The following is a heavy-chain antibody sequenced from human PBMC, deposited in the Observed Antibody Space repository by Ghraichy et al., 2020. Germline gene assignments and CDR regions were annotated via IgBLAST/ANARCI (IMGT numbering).Heavy chain of an antibody. CDR2: IYTSGST. CDR3: ARDRGVVAGYYYYGMDV. J-gene: IGHJ6*02. CDR1: GGSISSGSYY. D-gene: IGHD2-15*01. Sequence: SETLSLTCTVSGGSISSGSYYWSWIRQPAGKGLEWIGRIYTSGSTNYNPSLKSRVTISVDTSKNQFSLKLSSVTAADTAVYYCARDRGVVAGYYYYGMDVWGQGTTVTVSS. V-gene: IGHV4-61*02.